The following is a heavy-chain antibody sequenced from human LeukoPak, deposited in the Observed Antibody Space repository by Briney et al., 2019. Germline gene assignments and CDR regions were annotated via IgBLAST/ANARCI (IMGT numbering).Heavy chain of an antibody. J-gene: IGHJ4*02. D-gene: IGHD2-15*01. CDR3: SGGSWGGFDY. Sequence: LRLSCAASGFTFSSYAMSWIRQPPGKGLEWIGYIYYSGSTYYNPSLKSRVTISVDTSKNQFSLKLSSVTAADTAVYYCSGGSWGGFDYWGQGTLVTVSS. V-gene: IGHV4-30-4*08. CDR2: IYYSGST. CDR1: GFTFSSYA.